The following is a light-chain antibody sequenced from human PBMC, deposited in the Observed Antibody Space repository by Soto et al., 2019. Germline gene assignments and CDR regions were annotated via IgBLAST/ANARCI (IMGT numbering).Light chain of an antibody. CDR2: EVT. CDR3: SSYAGSNTYV. J-gene: IGLJ1*01. Sequence: QSVLTQPPSASGSPGQSVTISCTGTSSDVGTYNSVSWYQQHPGKAPKLMIYEVTKRPSGVPDRFSASKSGNTASLTVSGLQAEDEADYYCSSYAGSNTYVFGTGTKLTVL. CDR1: SSDVGTYNS. V-gene: IGLV2-8*01.